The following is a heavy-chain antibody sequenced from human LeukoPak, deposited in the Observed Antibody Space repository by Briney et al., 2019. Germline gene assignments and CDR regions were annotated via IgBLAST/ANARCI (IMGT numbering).Heavy chain of an antibody. CDR1: GYSISSGYY. Sequence: SETLSLTCTVSGYSISSGYYWGWIRQPPGKGLEWVGSIYHSGSTYYNPSLKSRVTISVDTSKNQFSLKLSSVTAADTAVYYCARDRGAAAGIFDYWGQGTLVTVSS. CDR2: IYHSGST. CDR3: ARDRGAAAGIFDY. J-gene: IGHJ4*02. V-gene: IGHV4-38-2*02. D-gene: IGHD6-13*01.